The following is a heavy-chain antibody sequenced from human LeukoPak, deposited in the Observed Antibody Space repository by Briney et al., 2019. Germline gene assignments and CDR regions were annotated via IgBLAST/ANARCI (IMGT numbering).Heavy chain of an antibody. CDR1: GFIFSSSA. CDR2: LTNSGGST. Sequence: GGPLRPSCAASGFIFSSSALSWVRQAPGKGLEWVSALTNSGGSTYYADSVRGRFTISRDNSKNTLYLQMNSLRAEVTAVYYCAKDLSSGWYMNYFDSWGQGTLVTVSS. J-gene: IGHJ4*02. CDR3: AKDLSSGWYMNYFDS. D-gene: IGHD6-19*01. V-gene: IGHV3-23*01.